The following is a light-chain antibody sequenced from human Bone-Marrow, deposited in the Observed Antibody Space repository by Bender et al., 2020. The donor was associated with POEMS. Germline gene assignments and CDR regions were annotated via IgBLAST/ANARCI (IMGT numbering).Light chain of an antibody. J-gene: IGLJ2*01. CDR3: QAWDSSTAVV. CDR2: QDS. V-gene: IGLV3-1*01. CDR1: KLGDTY. Sequence: SYDLTQPPSVSVSPGQTASITCSGDKLGDTYASWYQQKPGQSPVLVISQDSQRPSGIPERFSGSNSGNTATLTISGTQAMDEADYYCQAWDSSTAVVFGGGTKLTVL.